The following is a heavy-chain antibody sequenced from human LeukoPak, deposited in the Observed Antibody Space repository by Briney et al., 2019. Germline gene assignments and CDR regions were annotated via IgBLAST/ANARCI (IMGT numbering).Heavy chain of an antibody. J-gene: IGHJ6*03. Sequence: GGSLRLSCAASGFAFSSYAMSWVRQTAGTGLEWVSLISGTGSTTYYADSVKGLCTISRDNSKDTLYLQMNSLRVGDTAVYYCAKKAAAGYYYYYMDVWGKGTTVTVS. CDR2: ISGTGSTT. V-gene: IGHV3-23*01. D-gene: IGHD6-13*01. CDR1: GFAFSSYA. CDR3: AKKAAAGYYYYYMDV.